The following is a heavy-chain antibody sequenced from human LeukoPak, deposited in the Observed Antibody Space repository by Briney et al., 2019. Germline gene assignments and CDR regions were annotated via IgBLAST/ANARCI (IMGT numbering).Heavy chain of an antibody. Sequence: SGGSLRLSCAASGFTFSTYSMTWVRQAPGKGLEWVSYISSRSRTIYYADSVKGRFTISRDNAKNSLYLQMNSLRAEDTAVYYCASGDGDYVFDYWGQGTLVTVSS. CDR3: ASGDGDYVFDY. CDR2: ISSRSRTI. D-gene: IGHD4-17*01. V-gene: IGHV3-48*01. J-gene: IGHJ4*02. CDR1: GFTFSTYS.